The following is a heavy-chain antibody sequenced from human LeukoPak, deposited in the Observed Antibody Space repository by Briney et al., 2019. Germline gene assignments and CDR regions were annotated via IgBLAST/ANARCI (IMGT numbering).Heavy chain of an antibody. Sequence: GGSLRLSCAASGFSVSSNYMTWVRQAPGKGLEWVSVIYSGGNTDYADSVKGRFTISRDNSKNTVYLQMNSLRAEDTAVYYCASSGGNSYGYSDYWGQGTLVTVSS. CDR2: IYSGGNT. D-gene: IGHD5-18*01. J-gene: IGHJ4*02. CDR3: ASSGGNSYGYSDY. V-gene: IGHV3-53*01. CDR1: GFSVSSNY.